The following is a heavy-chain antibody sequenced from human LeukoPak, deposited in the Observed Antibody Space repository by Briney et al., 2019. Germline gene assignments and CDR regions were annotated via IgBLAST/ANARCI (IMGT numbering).Heavy chain of an antibody. CDR1: GYSFTSYW. J-gene: IGHJ3*02. D-gene: IGHD3-10*01. CDR2: IYPGDSDT. V-gene: IGHV5-51*01. CDR3: ARIDRSSSIRGAFDI. Sequence: GESLQISSQGSGYSFTSYWIGCVRLMPGKGLEWMGIIYPGDSDTRYSPSFQGQVTISADKSISTAYLQWSSLKATDTAMYYCARIDRSSSIRGAFDIWGQGTMVTVSS.